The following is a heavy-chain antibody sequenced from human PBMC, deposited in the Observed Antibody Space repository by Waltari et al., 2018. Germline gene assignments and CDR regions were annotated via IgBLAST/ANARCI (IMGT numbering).Heavy chain of an antibody. CDR2: VLSSGQT. CDR1: GTSIAAHYFF. V-gene: IGHV4-39*01. J-gene: IGHJ4*02. Sequence: QLQLQESGPKLVKPSETLSLTCTVSGTSIAAHYFFWAWVRQSPGKGLEWIGSVLSSGQTYYNPSLKVRVTVSLDASKDQFSLKLTSMTAADTAVYFCAKHPNSLYYFDSWGQGTLVAVSS. D-gene: IGHD2-2*02. CDR3: AKHPNSLYYFDS.